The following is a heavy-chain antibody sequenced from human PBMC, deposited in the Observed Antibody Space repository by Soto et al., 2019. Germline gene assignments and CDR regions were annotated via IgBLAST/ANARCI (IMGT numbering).Heavy chain of an antibody. V-gene: IGHV3-48*01. J-gene: IGHJ6*02. Sequence: GGSLRLSCAASGFTFSSYSMNWVRQAPGKGLEWVSYISSSSSTIYYADSVKGRFTISRDNAKNSLYLQMNSLRAEDTAVYYCARERTAPGSCMDVWGQGTTVTVSS. CDR1: GFTFSSYS. D-gene: IGHD5-18*01. CDR3: ARERTAPGSCMDV. CDR2: ISSSSSTI.